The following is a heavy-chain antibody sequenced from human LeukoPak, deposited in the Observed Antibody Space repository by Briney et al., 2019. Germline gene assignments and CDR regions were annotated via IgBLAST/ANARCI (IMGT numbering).Heavy chain of an antibody. Sequence: SETLSLTCTVSGGSISSYYWGWIRQPPGKGLEWIGSIYHSGSTYYNPSLKSRVTISVDTSKNQFSLKLSSVTAADTAVYYCARGGKWAYYFDYWGQGTLVTVSS. CDR2: IYHSGST. CDR1: GGSISSYY. CDR3: ARGGKWAYYFDY. J-gene: IGHJ4*02. V-gene: IGHV4-38-2*02. D-gene: IGHD1-26*01.